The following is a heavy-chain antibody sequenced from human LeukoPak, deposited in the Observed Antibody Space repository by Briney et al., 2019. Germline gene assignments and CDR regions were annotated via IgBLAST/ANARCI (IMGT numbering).Heavy chain of an antibody. V-gene: IGHV4-61*01. D-gene: IGHD2-15*01. J-gene: IGHJ6*02. CDR2: IYYTGST. Sequence: SETLSLTCAVSGGSVSSGSYYWTWIRQPPGKGLEWIGCIYYTGSTNYNPSLKSRVTISADTSKNQFSLKLSSVTAADTAVYYCARNGGGGYLSSIYYYYGMDVWGQGTTATVSS. CDR1: GGSVSSGSYY. CDR3: ARNGGGGYLSSIYYYYGMDV.